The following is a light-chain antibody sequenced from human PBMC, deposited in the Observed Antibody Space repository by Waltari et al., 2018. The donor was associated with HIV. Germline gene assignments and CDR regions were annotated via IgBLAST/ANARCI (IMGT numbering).Light chain of an antibody. Sequence: QLVLTQSPSASASLGASVKLTCTLNSGHSNYAIAWHQQQPATGPRFLMKINSDGSHNKGDGIPDRFSGSSSGAERYLTISSLRSEDEADYYCQTWGNGTWVFGGGTKVTVL. CDR1: SGHSNYA. CDR2: INSDGSH. CDR3: QTWGNGTWV. J-gene: IGLJ3*02. V-gene: IGLV4-69*01.